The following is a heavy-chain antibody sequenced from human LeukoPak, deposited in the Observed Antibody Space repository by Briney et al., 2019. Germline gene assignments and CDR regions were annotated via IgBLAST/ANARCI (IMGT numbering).Heavy chain of an antibody. J-gene: IGHJ4*02. Sequence: PGRSLRLSGAASGFTFSSYALHWVRQAPGKGLEWVAVTSNDGRDKHHADSVKGRFTVSRDNSKNTLYLQMNSLRVEDTAVYYCAKDLTTTSADYYFDYWGQGTLVTVSS. CDR2: TSNDGRDK. CDR1: GFTFSSYA. V-gene: IGHV3-30-3*01. D-gene: IGHD1-1*01. CDR3: AKDLTTTSADYYFDY.